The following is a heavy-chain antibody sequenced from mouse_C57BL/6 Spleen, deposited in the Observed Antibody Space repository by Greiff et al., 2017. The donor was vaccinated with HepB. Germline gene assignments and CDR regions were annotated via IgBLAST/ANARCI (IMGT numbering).Heavy chain of an antibody. CDR2: INPNNGGT. J-gene: IGHJ4*01. CDR1: GYTFTDYY. Sequence: VQLQQSGPELVKPGASVKISCKASGYTFTDYYMNWVKQSHGKSLEWIGDINPNNGGTSYNQKFKGKATLTVDKSSSTAYMELRSLTSEDSAVYYCALYYDYGEGSMDYWGQGTSVTVSS. D-gene: IGHD2-4*01. V-gene: IGHV1-26*01. CDR3: ALYYDYGEGSMDY.